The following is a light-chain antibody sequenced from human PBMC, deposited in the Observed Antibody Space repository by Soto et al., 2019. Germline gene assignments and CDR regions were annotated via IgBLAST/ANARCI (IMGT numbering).Light chain of an antibody. Sequence: EIVLTQSPGTLSLSPGEGASIPCRASQSVSSSYVDWYQQKPGQAPRLLSYWASSRATGSPDMFSGSGAGTDFTLTISRLEPAGFAVYSCQQYGSSPRTFGQGTKVDIK. CDR2: WAS. J-gene: IGKJ1*01. V-gene: IGKV3-20*01. CDR1: QSVSSSY. CDR3: QQYGSSPRT.